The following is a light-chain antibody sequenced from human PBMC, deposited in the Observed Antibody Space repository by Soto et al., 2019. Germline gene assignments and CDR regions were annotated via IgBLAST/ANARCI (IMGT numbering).Light chain of an antibody. CDR2: KAS. V-gene: IGKV1-5*03. Sequence: DIQMTQSPSTLSASVGDTVTITCRASQSINTWLAWYQQKPGKAPKLLIYKASTLETGVPSRFSGSGSGTELTLTISSLQPDDLAIYYGQQYDKSPVTFGGGTKVEIK. CDR1: QSINTW. J-gene: IGKJ4*01. CDR3: QQYDKSPVT.